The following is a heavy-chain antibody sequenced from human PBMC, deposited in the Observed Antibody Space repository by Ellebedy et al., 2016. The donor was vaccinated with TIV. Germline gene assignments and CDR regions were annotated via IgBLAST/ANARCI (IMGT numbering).Heavy chain of an antibody. V-gene: IGHV4-34*01. Sequence: MPSETLSLTCAVYGGSFSGYYWSWIRQPPGKGLEWIGEIHHSGSPNYNPSLKSRVTVSVDTSKNQFSLKLSSVTAADTAVYYCARCPGDTAMVTCYFDYWGQGTLVTVSP. CDR2: IHHSGSP. D-gene: IGHD5-18*01. J-gene: IGHJ4*02. CDR1: GGSFSGYY. CDR3: ARCPGDTAMVTCYFDY.